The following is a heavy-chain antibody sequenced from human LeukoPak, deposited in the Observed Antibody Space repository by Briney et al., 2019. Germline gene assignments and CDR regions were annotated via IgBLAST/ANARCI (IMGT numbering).Heavy chain of an antibody. CDR1: GGSISSGSYY. CDR3: ASHYGSGSDLFDP. CDR2: IYTSGST. Sequence: SETLSLTCTVSGGSISSGSYYWSWIRQPAGKGLEWIGRIYTSGSTNYNPSLKSRVTISVDTSKNQFSLKLSSVTAADTAVYYCASHYGSGSDLFDPWGQGTLVTVSS. J-gene: IGHJ5*02. V-gene: IGHV4-61*02. D-gene: IGHD3-10*01.